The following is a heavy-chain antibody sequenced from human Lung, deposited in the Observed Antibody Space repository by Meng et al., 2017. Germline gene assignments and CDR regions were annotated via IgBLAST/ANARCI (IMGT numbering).Heavy chain of an antibody. J-gene: IGHJ4*02. Sequence: QGQLKQRGGGMLKPPETLSRTWVVPGGSFSDYYWSLIRQPPGKGLEWIGEINHSGSTNYNPSLENRATISVDTSQNNLSLKLSSVTAADSAVYYCARGPTTMAHDFDYWGQGTLVTVSS. D-gene: IGHD4-11*01. CDR3: ARGPTTMAHDFDY. CDR1: GGSFSDYY. CDR2: INHSGST. V-gene: IGHV4-34*01.